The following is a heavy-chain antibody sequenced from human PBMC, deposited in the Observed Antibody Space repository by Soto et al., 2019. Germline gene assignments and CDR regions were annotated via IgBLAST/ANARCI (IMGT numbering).Heavy chain of an antibody. J-gene: IGHJ4*02. CDR1: GFTFSSYG. CDR3: ARAYPWYSSSWYLFVLDY. V-gene: IGHV3-33*01. D-gene: IGHD6-13*01. Sequence: QVQLVESGGGVVQPGRSLRLSCAASGFTFSSYGMHWVRQAPGKGLEWVAVIWYDGSNKYYADSVKGRFTISRDNSKNTLYLQMNRLRAEDTAVYYCARAYPWYSSSWYLFVLDYWGQGTLVTVSS. CDR2: IWYDGSNK.